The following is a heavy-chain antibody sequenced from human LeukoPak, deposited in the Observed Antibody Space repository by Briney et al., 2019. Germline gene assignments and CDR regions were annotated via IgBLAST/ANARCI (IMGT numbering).Heavy chain of an antibody. D-gene: IGHD3-22*01. V-gene: IGHV1-18*01. CDR1: GYTSTTYG. Sequence: ASLKVSCKASGYTSTTYGIGWVRQAPGQGLEWMGWISGYNGNTNYAQKLQGRVTMTTDTSTSTAYMELRSLRSDDTAVYYCARSQAYYYDSSGYGGLDYWGQGTLVTVSS. J-gene: IGHJ4*02. CDR3: ARSQAYYYDSSGYGGLDY. CDR2: ISGYNGNT.